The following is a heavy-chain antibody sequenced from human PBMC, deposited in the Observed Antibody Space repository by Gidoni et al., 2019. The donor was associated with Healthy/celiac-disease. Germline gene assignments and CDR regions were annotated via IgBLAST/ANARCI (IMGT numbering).Heavy chain of an antibody. CDR2: INHSGST. Sequence: GLEWIGEINHSGSTNYNPSLKSRVTISVDTSKNQFSLKLSSVTAADTAVYYCARVRGPWGQGTLVTVSS. CDR3: ARVRGP. J-gene: IGHJ4*02. D-gene: IGHD4-17*01. V-gene: IGHV4-34*01.